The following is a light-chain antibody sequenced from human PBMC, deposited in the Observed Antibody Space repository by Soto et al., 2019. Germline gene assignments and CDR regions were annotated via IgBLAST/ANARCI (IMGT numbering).Light chain of an antibody. Sequence: EVLVAQSPATPSVSPGEGGTLSCRASQSVSTDLAWYQQKPGQAPRLLIYGASIRAIGVPDRFSGSGSGTDFTFTISSLQSEDSAIYYCQQYFRWPPWTFGQGTKVDI. CDR2: GAS. CDR1: QSVSTD. CDR3: QQYFRWPPWT. V-gene: IGKV3-15*01. J-gene: IGKJ1*01.